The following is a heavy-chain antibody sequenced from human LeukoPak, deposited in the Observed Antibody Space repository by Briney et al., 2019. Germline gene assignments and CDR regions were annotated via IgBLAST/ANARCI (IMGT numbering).Heavy chain of an antibody. CDR3: ASSGSLGSYWLFDY. J-gene: IGHJ4*02. V-gene: IGHV3-30*03. CDR1: GFSFGSYG. D-gene: IGHD3-10*01. Sequence: GGSLRLSCAASGFSFGSYGMHWVRQAPGKGLGWVAVISHEGSSQYYADSLKGRFTISRDNSKNVVYLQMNSLKTEDTAVYYCASSGSLGSYWLFDYWGQGTLVTASS. CDR2: ISHEGSSQ.